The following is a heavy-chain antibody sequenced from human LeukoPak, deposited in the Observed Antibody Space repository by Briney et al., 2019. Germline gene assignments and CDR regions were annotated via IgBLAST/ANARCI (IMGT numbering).Heavy chain of an antibody. CDR2: ISGRGASK. Sequence: GGSLRLSCAVSGLTFNNYAMSWVRQAPGKGLEWVSGISGRGASKYYADSVKGRFTIFRDNSKNTLYLQMNSLRAEDTAVYYCAKSSTNGYSGYVHPGIDFWGQGTLVTVSS. V-gene: IGHV3-23*01. D-gene: IGHD5-12*01. J-gene: IGHJ4*02. CDR3: AKSSTNGYSGYVHPGIDF. CDR1: GLTFNNYA.